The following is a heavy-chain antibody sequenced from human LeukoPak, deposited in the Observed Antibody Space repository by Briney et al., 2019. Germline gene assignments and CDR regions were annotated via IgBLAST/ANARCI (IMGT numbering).Heavy chain of an antibody. D-gene: IGHD2-2*01. CDR1: GGTFSSYA. CDR3: ARGPTPGTHYYYYMDV. V-gene: IGHV1-69*05. Sequence: SVKVSCKTSGGTFSSYAISWVRQAPGQGLEWMGRIIPIFGTANYAQKFQGRVTITTDESTSTAYMELSSLRSEDTAVYYCARGPTPGTHYYYYMDVWGKGTTVTVSS. CDR2: IIPIFGTA. J-gene: IGHJ6*03.